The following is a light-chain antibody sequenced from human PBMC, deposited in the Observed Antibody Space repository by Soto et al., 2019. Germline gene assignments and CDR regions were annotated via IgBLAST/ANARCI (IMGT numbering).Light chain of an antibody. Sequence: EIVLTQSPGTLSLSPGESATLSCRAGHSLSSNYLAWYQQNPGQAPRLLIYGTSSRATGIPDRFSGSGSGTDFTLTISRLEPEDFGVYYCQQYDASPYTFGQGTQLEIK. V-gene: IGKV3-20*01. J-gene: IGKJ2*01. CDR1: HSLSSNY. CDR2: GTS. CDR3: QQYDASPYT.